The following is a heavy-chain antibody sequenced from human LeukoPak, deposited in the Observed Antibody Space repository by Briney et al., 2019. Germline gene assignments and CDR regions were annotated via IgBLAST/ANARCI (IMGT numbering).Heavy chain of an antibody. CDR2: ISYDGSNK. Sequence: PGRPLRLSCAASGFTFSSYAMHWVRQAPGKGLEWVAVISYDGSNKYYADSVKGRFTISRDNSKNTLYLQMNSLRAEDTAVYYCARPIAAVVGNWFDPWGQGTLVTVSS. D-gene: IGHD6-13*01. V-gene: IGHV3-30-3*01. J-gene: IGHJ5*02. CDR1: GFTFSSYA. CDR3: ARPIAAVVGNWFDP.